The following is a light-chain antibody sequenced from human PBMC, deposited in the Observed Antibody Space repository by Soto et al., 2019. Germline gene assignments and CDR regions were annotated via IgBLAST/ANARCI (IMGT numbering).Light chain of an antibody. CDR3: NSHPSSETSV. CDR2: DVN. V-gene: IGLV2-14*01. Sequence: SSLTQRASVSGSPGQSITIFCTGTNSNVGSYNRVSWYQQPPGTAPKLIIYDVNNRPSGVFYRFSDSNPGNTASLTFSRLQPEDEADYYWNSHPSSETSVLGTGNKVTV. CDR1: NSNVGSYNR. J-gene: IGLJ1*01.